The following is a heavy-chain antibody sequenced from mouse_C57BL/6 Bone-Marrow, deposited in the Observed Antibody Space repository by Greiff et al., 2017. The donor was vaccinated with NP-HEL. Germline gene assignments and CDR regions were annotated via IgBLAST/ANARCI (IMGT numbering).Heavy chain of an antibody. Sequence: QVQLQQPGAELVRPGSSVKLSCKASGYTFTSYWMHWVKQRPIQGLEWIGNIDPSDSETHYNQKFKDKATLTVDKSSSTAYMQLSSLTSEDSAVYYCARFDGNLPGVYFDYWGQGTTLTVSS. CDR3: ARFDGNLPGVYFDY. D-gene: IGHD2-1*01. V-gene: IGHV1-52*01. CDR2: IDPSDSET. J-gene: IGHJ2*01. CDR1: GYTFTSYW.